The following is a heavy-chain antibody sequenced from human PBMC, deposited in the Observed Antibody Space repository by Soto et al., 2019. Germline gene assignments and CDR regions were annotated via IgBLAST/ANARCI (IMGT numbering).Heavy chain of an antibody. D-gene: IGHD2-21*02. CDR1: GGSISRYY. CDR2: LYNAGST. Sequence: QVRLQESGPGLVKPSETLSLTCTVSGGSISRYYWSWIRQPPGKGLEWIGYLYNAGSTIYNPSLKSPVTIAVXXSXNXXALNLNYVTAADTAVYYCARDLWGYCGTDCYPLDVWGQGTTVTVSS. CDR3: ARDLWGYCGTDCYPLDV. V-gene: IGHV4-59*01. J-gene: IGHJ6*02.